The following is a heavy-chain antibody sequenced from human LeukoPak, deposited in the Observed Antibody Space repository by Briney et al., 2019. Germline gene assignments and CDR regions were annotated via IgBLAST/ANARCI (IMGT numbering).Heavy chain of an antibody. CDR3: ARSGYSHGYYTNWFDP. CDR2: SYTSGST. D-gene: IGHD5-18*01. CDR1: GDSISSGFYY. V-gene: IGHV4-61*02. Sequence: TLSLTCTVSGDSISSGFYYWSWIRQPAGKGLEWIGRSYTSGSTNYNPSLKSRVTISVDTSKNQFSLKLSSVTAADTAVYYCARSGYSHGYYTNWFDPWGQGTLVTVSS. J-gene: IGHJ5*02.